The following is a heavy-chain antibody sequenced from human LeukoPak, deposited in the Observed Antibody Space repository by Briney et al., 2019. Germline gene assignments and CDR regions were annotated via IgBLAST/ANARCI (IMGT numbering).Heavy chain of an antibody. CDR3: TRQDYDILTGYYSVD. J-gene: IGHJ4*02. D-gene: IGHD3-9*01. CDR1: GFTFSNAW. V-gene: IGHV3-73*01. Sequence: GGSLRLSCAASGFTFSNAWMSWVRQAPGKGLEWVGRIRSKANSYATAYAASVKGRFTISRDDSKNTAYLQMNSLKTEDTAVYYCTRQDYDILTGYYSVDWGQGTLVTVSS. CDR2: IRSKANSYAT.